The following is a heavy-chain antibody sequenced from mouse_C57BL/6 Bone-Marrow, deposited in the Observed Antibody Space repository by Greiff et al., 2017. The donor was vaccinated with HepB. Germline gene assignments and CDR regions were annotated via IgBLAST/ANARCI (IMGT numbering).Heavy chain of an antibody. J-gene: IGHJ4*01. CDR2: ISSGGDYI. V-gene: IGHV5-9-1*02. CDR3: TRYDYDVYYYAMDY. Sequence: EVKLEESGEGLVKPGGSLKLSCAASGFTFSGYAMSWVRQTPEKRLEWVAYISSGGDYIYYADTVKGRFTISRDNARNTLYLQMSSLKSEDTAMYYCTRYDYDVYYYAMDYWGQGTSVTVSS. CDR1: GFTFSGYA. D-gene: IGHD2-4*01.